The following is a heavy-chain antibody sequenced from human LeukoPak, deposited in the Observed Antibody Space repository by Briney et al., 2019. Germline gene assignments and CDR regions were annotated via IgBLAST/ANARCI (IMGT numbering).Heavy chain of an antibody. CDR3: ARVGYYSDTSGHSLPYYYYYMDV. CDR1: GFTFSDYY. Sequence: GGSLRLSCVASGFTFSDYYMTWIRQAPGKGLEWVSYIRNRGSTHSYADSLKGRFAISRDNAENSVYLQMNSLRAEDTAVYYCARVGYYSDTSGHSLPYYYYYMDVWGKGTTVIVS. CDR2: IRNRGSTH. D-gene: IGHD3-22*01. V-gene: IGHV3-11*04. J-gene: IGHJ6*03.